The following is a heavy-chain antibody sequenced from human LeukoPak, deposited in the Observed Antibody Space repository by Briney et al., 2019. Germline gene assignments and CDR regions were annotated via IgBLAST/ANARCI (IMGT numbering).Heavy chain of an antibody. D-gene: IGHD3-3*01. CDR1: GYTFTSYG. V-gene: IGHV1-18*01. CDR3: ARDLRFIQPKVFDI. Sequence: ASVKVSCKASGYTFTSYGISWVRQAPGQGLEWMGWISAYNGNTNYALKLQGRVTMTTDTPTSTAYMELRSLRSDDTAVYYCARDLRFIQPKVFDIWGQGTMVTVS. CDR2: ISAYNGNT. J-gene: IGHJ3*02.